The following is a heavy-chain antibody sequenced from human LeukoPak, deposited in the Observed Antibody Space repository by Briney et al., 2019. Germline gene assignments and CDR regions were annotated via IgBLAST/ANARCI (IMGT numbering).Heavy chain of an antibody. V-gene: IGHV3-33*01. J-gene: IGHJ4*02. CDR1: GFTFSSYA. CDR3: ARELFGSGSFPDY. D-gene: IGHD3-10*01. CDR2: VWHDGSNR. Sequence: HPGGSLRLSCTAPGFTFSSYAIHWIRQAPGKGLEWVALVWHDGSNRYYADSVKGRFTISRDNSKNTVYLQMNSLRAEDTAVYYCARELFGSGSFPDYWGQGTLVTVSS.